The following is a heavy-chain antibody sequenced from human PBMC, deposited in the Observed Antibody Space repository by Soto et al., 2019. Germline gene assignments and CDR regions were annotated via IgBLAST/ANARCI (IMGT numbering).Heavy chain of an antibody. J-gene: IGHJ6*02. Sequence: GGSLRLSCAASGFTFSSYSMNWVRQAPGKGLEWVSYISSSSSTIYYADSVKGRFTISRDNAKNSLYLQMNSLRDEDTAVYYCAREGGRVGFWSGYFSPGYYYGMDVWGQGTTVTVSS. CDR1: GFTFSSYS. CDR3: AREGGRVGFWSGYFSPGYYYGMDV. V-gene: IGHV3-48*02. CDR2: ISSSSSTI. D-gene: IGHD3-3*01.